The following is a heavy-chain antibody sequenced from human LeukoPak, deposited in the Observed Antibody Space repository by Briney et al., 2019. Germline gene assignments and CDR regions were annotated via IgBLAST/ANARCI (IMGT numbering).Heavy chain of an antibody. CDR1: GYTFTNYG. J-gene: IGHJ4*02. V-gene: IGHV1-18*01. CDR3: ARAYHADRQAYSSGWYLDY. D-gene: IGHD6-19*01. CDR2: ISAYNGNT. Sequence: ASVKVSCKASGYTFTNYGISWVRQAPGQGLEWMGWISAYNGNTNYVQKLQGRVTMTTDTSTRTAYMELRSLRSDDTAVYYCARAYHADRQAYSSGWYLDYWGQGTLVTVSS.